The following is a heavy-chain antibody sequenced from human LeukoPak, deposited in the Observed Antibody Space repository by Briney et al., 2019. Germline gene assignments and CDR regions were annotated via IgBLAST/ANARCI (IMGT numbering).Heavy chain of an antibody. CDR1: GFTFSSYA. CDR3: AKDHLPGIVVADRDY. V-gene: IGHV3-23*01. Sequence: GGSLRPSCAASGFTFSSYAMSWVRQAPGKGLEWVSAISGSGGSTYYADSVKGRFTISRDNSKNTLYLQINSLRAEDTAVYYCAKDHLPGIVVADRDYWGQGTLVTVSS. CDR2: ISGSGGST. J-gene: IGHJ4*02. D-gene: IGHD6-19*01.